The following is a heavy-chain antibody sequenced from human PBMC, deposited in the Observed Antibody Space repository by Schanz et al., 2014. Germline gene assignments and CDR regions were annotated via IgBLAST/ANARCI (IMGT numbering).Heavy chain of an antibody. CDR2: IIPSLGLA. CDR1: GGTFSSFG. V-gene: IGHV1-69*04. CDR3: ARGGGPEDVFDI. D-gene: IGHD5-12*01. Sequence: VQLEQSGAEVKKPGSSVKVSCKASGGTFSSFGINWVRQAPGQGLEWMGRIIPSLGLAKYEQKFQDKVTITADTSTTTAYMELSGLRSDDTAVYYCARGGGPEDVFDIWGQGTMVTVSS. J-gene: IGHJ3*02.